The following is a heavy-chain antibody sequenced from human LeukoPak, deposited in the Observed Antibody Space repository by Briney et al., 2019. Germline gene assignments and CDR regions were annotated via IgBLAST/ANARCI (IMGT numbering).Heavy chain of an antibody. Sequence: RPSVKLSCNASGGSFSSYAISWIRHPPGQGLDLKGGIYPIFGTATYAHKFQGRLTITTDESTSTAYMELSSLRSEDTAVYYCARAAKAHYCYYYMDVWGKGTPVTVSS. D-gene: IGHD2-15*01. CDR2: IYPIFGTA. V-gene: IGHV1-69*05. CDR3: ARAAKAHYCYYYMDV. CDR1: GGSFSSYA. J-gene: IGHJ6*03.